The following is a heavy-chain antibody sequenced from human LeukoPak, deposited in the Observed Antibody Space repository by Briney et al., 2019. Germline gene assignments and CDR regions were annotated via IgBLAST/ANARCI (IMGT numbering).Heavy chain of an antibody. CDR3: ARLSCSSTSCSTYDY. CDR2: ITGSADST. CDR1: GFTFSNYA. D-gene: IGHD2-2*01. Sequence: GGSLRLSCAASGFTFSNYAMSWVRQTPGKGLEWVSSITGSADSTFYADSVKGRFTISRDNAKNTLYLQMNSLRAEDTAVYYCARLSCSSTSCSTYDYWGQGTLVTVSS. V-gene: IGHV3-23*01. J-gene: IGHJ4*02.